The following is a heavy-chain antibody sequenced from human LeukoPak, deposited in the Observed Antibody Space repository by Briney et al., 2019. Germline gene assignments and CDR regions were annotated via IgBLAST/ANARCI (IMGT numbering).Heavy chain of an antibody. CDR2: ISYDGSNK. CDR1: GFTFSSYA. Sequence: PGGSLRLSCAASGFTFSSYAMHWVRQAPGKGLEWVAVISYDGSNKYYADSVKGRFTISRDNSKNTLYLQMNSLRAEDTAVYYCARRDSGYYDYWGQGTLVTVSS. V-gene: IGHV3-30-3*01. D-gene: IGHD3-22*01. CDR3: ARRDSGYYDY. J-gene: IGHJ4*02.